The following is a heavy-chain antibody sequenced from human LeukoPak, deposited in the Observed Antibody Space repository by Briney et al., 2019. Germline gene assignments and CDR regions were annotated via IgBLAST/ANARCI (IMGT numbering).Heavy chain of an antibody. Sequence: ASVKVSCKASGYTFTGYYMHWVRQAPGQGLEWMGWINPNSGGTNYAQKFQGRVTMTRDTSISTAYMELSGLRSDDTAVYYCASVDILTGYYNPSHEKGFDYWGQGTLVTVSS. CDR2: INPNSGGT. J-gene: IGHJ4*02. V-gene: IGHV1-2*02. D-gene: IGHD3-9*01. CDR1: GYTFTGYY. CDR3: ASVDILTGYYNPSHEKGFDY.